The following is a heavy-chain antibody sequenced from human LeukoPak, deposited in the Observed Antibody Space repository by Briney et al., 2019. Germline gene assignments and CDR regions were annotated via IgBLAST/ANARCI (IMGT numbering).Heavy chain of an antibody. CDR3: ARQGHSDFWSGYYVY. Sequence: GESLKISCKGSGYSFTSYWIGWVRQMPGKGLEWMGIIYPGDSDTRYSPSFQGQVTISADKSISTAYLQWSSLKASDTAIYYCARQGHSDFWSGYYVYWGQGTLVTVSS. CDR2: IYPGDSDT. J-gene: IGHJ4*02. CDR1: GYSFTSYW. V-gene: IGHV5-51*01. D-gene: IGHD3-3*01.